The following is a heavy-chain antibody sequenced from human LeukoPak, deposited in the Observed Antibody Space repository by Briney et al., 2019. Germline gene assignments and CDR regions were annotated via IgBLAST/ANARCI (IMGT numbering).Heavy chain of an antibody. CDR1: GFTFSSYW. CDR2: IFAGGGAA. Sequence: PGGSLRLSCAASGFTFSSYWMSWVGQAPGKGLEWVSSIFAGGGAALYADSVRGRFTIFRDDSKSTLFLQMHSLRAEDTAIYYCAKNYYDRPCPYSWVFDYWGQGTLVTVSS. J-gene: IGHJ4*02. D-gene: IGHD3-22*01. CDR3: AKNYYDRPCPYSWVFDY. V-gene: IGHV3-23*01.